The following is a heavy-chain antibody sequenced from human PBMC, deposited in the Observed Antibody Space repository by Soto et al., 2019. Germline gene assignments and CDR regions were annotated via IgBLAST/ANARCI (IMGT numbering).Heavy chain of an antibody. CDR2: FIPVYRTL. V-gene: IGHV1-69*01. Sequence: QVQLVQSGAEVKKPGSSVKVSCKASGGSFGKSAINWVRQTPGQGLEWLGGFIPVYRTLNYAQKFQGRVTITADESTGTAYMTLSSLASDDTAFYYCATGVIWIGYFTVDSWGQGTRVTVSS. CDR1: GGSFGKSA. CDR3: ATGVIWIGYFTVDS. J-gene: IGHJ4*02. D-gene: IGHD3-3*01.